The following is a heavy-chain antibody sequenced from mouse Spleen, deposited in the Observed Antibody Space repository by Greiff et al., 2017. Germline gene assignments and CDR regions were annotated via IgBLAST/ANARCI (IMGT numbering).Heavy chain of an antibody. CDR1: GYTFTDYE. D-gene: IGHD2-1*01. CDR2: IDPETGGT. CDR3: TRDYYGNYGFAY. J-gene: IGHJ3*01. Sequence: QVQLKESGAELVRPGASVTLSCKASGYTFTDYEMHWVKQTPVHGLEWIGAIDPETGGTAYNQKFKGKATLTADKSSSTAYMELRSLTSEDSAVYYCTRDYYGNYGFAYWGQGTLVTVSA. V-gene: IGHV1-15*01.